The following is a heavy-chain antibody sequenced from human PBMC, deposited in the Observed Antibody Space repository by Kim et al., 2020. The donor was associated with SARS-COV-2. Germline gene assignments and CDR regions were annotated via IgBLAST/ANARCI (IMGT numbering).Heavy chain of an antibody. CDR3: ARDRRDGYNWDYYYYMDV. Sequence: KGRFTNSSDNAKNSLYLQMNSLRAEDTAVYYCARDRRDGYNWDYYYYMDVWGKGTTVTVSS. V-gene: IGHV3-11*01. J-gene: IGHJ6*03. D-gene: IGHD5-12*01.